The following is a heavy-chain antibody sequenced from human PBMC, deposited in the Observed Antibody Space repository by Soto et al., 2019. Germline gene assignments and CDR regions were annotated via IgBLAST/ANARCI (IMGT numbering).Heavy chain of an antibody. CDR2: INADNGNT. Sequence: QVQLVQSGAEEKKPGAAVKVSCKTSGYTFTNYAMHWVRQAPGQRLEWMGWINADNGNTKYSQKFQGRVTITRDTAENIAYMELSSLRSEDTAVYYCARDGQQLVAGYFQYWGHGTLVSVSS. CDR3: ARDGQQLVAGYFQY. V-gene: IGHV1-3*05. CDR1: GYTFTNYA. D-gene: IGHD6-13*01. J-gene: IGHJ1*01.